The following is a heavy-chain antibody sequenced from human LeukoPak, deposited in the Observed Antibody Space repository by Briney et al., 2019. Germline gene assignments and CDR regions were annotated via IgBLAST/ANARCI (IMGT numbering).Heavy chain of an antibody. Sequence: PGGSLRLSCAASGFTFSSYGMHWVRQAPGKGLEWVAFIRYDGSNKYYADSVKGRFTIFRDNSKNTLYLQMNSLRAEDTAVYYCAKDPHDFWSGYYPDAFDIWGQGTMVTVSS. CDR3: AKDPHDFWSGYYPDAFDI. CDR1: GFTFSSYG. CDR2: IRYDGSNK. J-gene: IGHJ3*02. V-gene: IGHV3-30*02. D-gene: IGHD3-3*01.